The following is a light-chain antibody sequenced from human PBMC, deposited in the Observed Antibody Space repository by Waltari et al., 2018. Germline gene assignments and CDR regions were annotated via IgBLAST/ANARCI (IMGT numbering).Light chain of an antibody. Sequence: HSALTQPRSVSGSPGQSVTISCTGSSSDVGRYNYVSWYQQHPGKAPKVMIHDVNHRPAGVPERLSGSKSGNAASLTISGLQAEDEDDYYCFSYAGSPWVFGGGTKLTVL. CDR1: SSDVGRYNY. CDR3: FSYAGSPWV. V-gene: IGLV2-11*01. J-gene: IGLJ3*02. CDR2: DVN.